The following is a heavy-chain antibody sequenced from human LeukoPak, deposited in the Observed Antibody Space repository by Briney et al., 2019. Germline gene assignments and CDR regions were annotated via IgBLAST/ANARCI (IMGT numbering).Heavy chain of an antibody. D-gene: IGHD3-10*01. CDR1: GFT. CDR2: IKSKTDGGTT. Sequence: GGSLRLSCAASGFTRVRQVPGKGLEWVGRIKSKTDGGTTDYAAPVKGRFTISRDDSKNTLYLQMNSLKTEDTAVYYCTTGLWFVLLGYWGQGTLVTVFS. V-gene: IGHV3-15*01. J-gene: IGHJ4*02. CDR3: TTGLWFVLLGY.